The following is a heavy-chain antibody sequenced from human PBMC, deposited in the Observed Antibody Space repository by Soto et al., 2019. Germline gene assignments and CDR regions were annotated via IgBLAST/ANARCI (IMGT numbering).Heavy chain of an antibody. V-gene: IGHV3-23*01. CDR1: GFTFSSYA. J-gene: IGHJ6*02. CDR2: VIAGGDMT. CDR3: ARGDRGGSGSPASYYDSGLDV. D-gene: IGHD3-10*01. Sequence: DVQRLESGGDLVQPGGSLRPSCAASGFTFSSYALSWARQPPGTGREWVSSVIAGGDMTYYSDSEKGRFTISRDNSNTALFMQRNSLRAEDTALYYCARGDRGGSGSPASYYDSGLDVWGPGTTVTVSS.